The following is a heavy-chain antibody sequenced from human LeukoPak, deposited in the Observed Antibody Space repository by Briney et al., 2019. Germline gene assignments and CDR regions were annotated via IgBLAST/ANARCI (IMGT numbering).Heavy chain of an antibody. CDR1: GFTFDDYG. Sequence: PGGSLRLSCAASGFTFDDYGMSWVRQAPGKGLEWVSGINWNGGSTGYADSVKGRFTISRDNAKNSLYLQMNSLRAEDTALYYCARDLDQSGSYGGYFDYWGQGTLVTVSS. J-gene: IGHJ4*02. CDR2: INWNGGST. CDR3: ARDLDQSGSYGGYFDY. D-gene: IGHD1-26*01. V-gene: IGHV3-20*04.